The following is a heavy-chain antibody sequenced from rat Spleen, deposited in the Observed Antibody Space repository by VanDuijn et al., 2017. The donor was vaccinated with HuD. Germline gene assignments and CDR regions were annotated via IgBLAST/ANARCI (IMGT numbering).Heavy chain of an antibody. CDR2: ISYDGSST. V-gene: IGHV5-7*01. CDR3: ARHGYDGSYYYWDY. D-gene: IGHD1-12*02. Sequence: EVQLVESGGGLVQPGRSLKLSCAASGFTFSSFPMAWVRQAPKKGLEWVAYISYDGSSTYYRDSVKGRFTISRDTAKSTLYLQMDSLRSEDTATYYCARHGYDGSYYYWDYWGQGVMVTVSS. CDR1: GFTFSSFP. J-gene: IGHJ2*01.